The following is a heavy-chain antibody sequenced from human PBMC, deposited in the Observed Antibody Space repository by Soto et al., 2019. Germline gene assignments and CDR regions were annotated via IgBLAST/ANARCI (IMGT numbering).Heavy chain of an antibody. D-gene: IGHD3-10*01. V-gene: IGHV5-51*01. CDR3: ASYNDEGSYRFYMDV. CDR1: GYSFTSYW. CDR2: IYPGDSDT. Sequence: PGESLKISCKGSGYSFTSYWIGWVRQMPGKGLEWMGIIYPGDSDTRYSPSFQGQVTISADKSINTAYLQWSSLKASDTAMYYCASYNDEGSYRFYMDVWGKGTTVTVSS. J-gene: IGHJ6*03.